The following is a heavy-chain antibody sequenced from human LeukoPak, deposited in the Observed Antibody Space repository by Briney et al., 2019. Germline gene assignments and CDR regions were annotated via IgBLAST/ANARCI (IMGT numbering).Heavy chain of an antibody. CDR1: GYSISSGHY. D-gene: IGHD4-17*01. J-gene: IGHJ4*02. CDR3: AGYTDYVSY. V-gene: IGHV4-38-2*02. Sequence: SETLSLTCTVSGYSISSGHYWGWIRQPPGKGLEWIGSIYHSGSTYYNSSLKSRVTISVDTSQNQFSLKLSSVTAADTAMYYCAGYTDYVSYWGQGTLVTVSS. CDR2: IYHSGST.